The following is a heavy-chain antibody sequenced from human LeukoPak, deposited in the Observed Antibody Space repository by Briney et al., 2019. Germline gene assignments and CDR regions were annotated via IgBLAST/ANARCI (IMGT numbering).Heavy chain of an antibody. CDR1: GFTFSVSA. V-gene: IGHV3-30-3*01. J-gene: IGHJ4*02. Sequence: GGSLRLSCATSGFTFSVSAMHWVRLAPGKGLDWVAVISFDGGNKFYADSVKGRFSIFRDNSKNTLYLQMNSLGLDDTAVYFCARGRAGIAAAGFDYWGQGTLVTVSS. CDR3: ARGRAGIAAAGFDY. CDR2: ISFDGGNK. D-gene: IGHD6-13*01.